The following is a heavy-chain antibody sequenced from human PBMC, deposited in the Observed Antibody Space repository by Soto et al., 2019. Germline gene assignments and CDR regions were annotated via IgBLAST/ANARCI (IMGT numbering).Heavy chain of an antibody. D-gene: IGHD6-19*01. Sequence: QVQLVESGGGVVQPGRSLRLSCAASGFTFSSYGMHWVRQAPGKGLEWVAVISYDGSNKYYADSVKGRFTISRDNSKNTLYLQMNSLRAEDTAVYYCAKQPRIAVAGTRGDYYDMDVWGQGTTVTVSS. CDR2: ISYDGSNK. CDR1: GFTFSSYG. CDR3: AKQPRIAVAGTRGDYYDMDV. J-gene: IGHJ6*02. V-gene: IGHV3-30*18.